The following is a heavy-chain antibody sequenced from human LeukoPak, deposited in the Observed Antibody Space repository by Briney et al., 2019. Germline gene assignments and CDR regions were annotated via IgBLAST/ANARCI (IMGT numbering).Heavy chain of an antibody. V-gene: IGHV3-30-3*01. Sequence: GGSLRLSCAASGFTFSSYWMHWVRQAPGKGLEWVAVISYDGSNKYYADSVKGRFTISRDHSKNTLYLQMNSLRAEDTAVYYCARGSFQAYYYGMDVWGQGTTVTVSS. D-gene: IGHD6-19*01. CDR2: ISYDGSNK. CDR3: ARGSFQAYYYGMDV. CDR1: GFTFSSYW. J-gene: IGHJ6*02.